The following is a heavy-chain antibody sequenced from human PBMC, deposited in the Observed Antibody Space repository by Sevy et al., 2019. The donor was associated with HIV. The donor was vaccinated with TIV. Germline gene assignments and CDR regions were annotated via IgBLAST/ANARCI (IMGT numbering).Heavy chain of an antibody. D-gene: IGHD2-21*02. Sequence: ASVKVSCKASGYTFTSYYMHWVRQAPGEGLEWMGLINPSGGSTSYAQKFQGRVTMTRDTSTSTVYMELSSLRSEDTGVYYCARGRYSNIVVTATLGFDYWGQGTLVTVSS. V-gene: IGHV1-46*01. J-gene: IGHJ4*02. CDR1: GYTFTSYY. CDR3: ARGRYSNIVVTATLGFDY. CDR2: INPSGGST.